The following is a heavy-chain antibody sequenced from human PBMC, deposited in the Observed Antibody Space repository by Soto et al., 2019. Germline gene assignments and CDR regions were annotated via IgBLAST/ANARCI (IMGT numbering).Heavy chain of an antibody. J-gene: IGHJ3*01. Sequence: GGSLRLSCAASGFTFSNYAVNWVRQAPGKGLEWLSVFRSSASSAIYAESVRGRFTISRDNSKDTLYLQMNSLRAEDTAVYYCAKDRGAKIPNAFDFWGQGTMVTV. CDR1: GFTFSNYA. CDR3: AKDRGAKIPNAFDF. D-gene: IGHD2-15*01. CDR2: FRSSASSA. V-gene: IGHV3-23*01.